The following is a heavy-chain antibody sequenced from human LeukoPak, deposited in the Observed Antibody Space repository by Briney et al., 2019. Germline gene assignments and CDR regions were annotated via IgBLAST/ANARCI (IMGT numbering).Heavy chain of an antibody. CDR3: ARLYYYDSSGYYQSYFDY. Sequence: SVKVSCKASGGTFSSYAISWVRQAPGQGLEWMGGIIPIFGTANYAQKFQGRVTITADESTSTAYMELSSPRSEDTAVYYCARLYYYDSSGYYQSYFDYWGQGTLVTVSS. V-gene: IGHV1-69*13. J-gene: IGHJ4*02. D-gene: IGHD3-22*01. CDR2: IIPIFGTA. CDR1: GGTFSSYA.